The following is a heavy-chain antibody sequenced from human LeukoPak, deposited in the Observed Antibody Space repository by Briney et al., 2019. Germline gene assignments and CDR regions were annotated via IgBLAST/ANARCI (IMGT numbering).Heavy chain of an antibody. CDR3: ARDLTYYYDSSGYFDY. CDR1: GFTFSTYW. D-gene: IGHD3-22*01. J-gene: IGHJ4*02. Sequence: PGGSLRLSCAASGFTFSTYWMSWVRQAPGKGLEWVANIKQDGSEKYYVDSVKGRFTISRDNAKNSLYLQMNSLRTEDTAVYYCARDLTYYYDSSGYFDYWGQGTLVTVSS. CDR2: IKQDGSEK. V-gene: IGHV3-7*01.